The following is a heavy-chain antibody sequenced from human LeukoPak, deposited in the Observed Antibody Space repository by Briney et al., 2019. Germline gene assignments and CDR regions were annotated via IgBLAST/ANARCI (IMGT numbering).Heavy chain of an antibody. Sequence: NASETLSLTCTVSGDSISSYYWSWIRQPPGKGLEWIGYIYYSGSTNFNPSLKSRVTISVDTSKNQFSLKLSSVTAADTALYYCARGFTLFDPWGQGTLVTVSS. V-gene: IGHV4-59*01. J-gene: IGHJ5*02. D-gene: IGHD2/OR15-2a*01. CDR1: GDSISSYY. CDR3: ARGFTLFDP. CDR2: IYYSGST.